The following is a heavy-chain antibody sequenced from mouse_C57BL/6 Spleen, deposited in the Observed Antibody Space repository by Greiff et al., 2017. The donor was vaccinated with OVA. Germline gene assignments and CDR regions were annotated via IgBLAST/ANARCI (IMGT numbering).Heavy chain of an antibody. CDR3: ARAYLDAMDY. D-gene: IGHD2-10*01. CDR1: GYAFSSSW. J-gene: IGHJ4*01. CDR2: IYPGDGDT. V-gene: IGHV1-82*01. Sequence: QVQLKESGPELVKPGASVKISCKASGYAFSSSWMNWVKQRPGKGLEWIGRIYPGDGDTNYNGKFKGKATLTADKSSSTAYMQLSSLTSEDSAVYFCARAYLDAMDYWGQGTSVTVSS.